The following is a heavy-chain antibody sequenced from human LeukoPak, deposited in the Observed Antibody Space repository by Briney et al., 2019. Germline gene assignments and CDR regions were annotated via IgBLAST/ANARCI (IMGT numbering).Heavy chain of an antibody. CDR2: SSSSGSTI. CDR1: GFTFSSYW. CDR3: ARSEGSMTTVPISFDY. J-gene: IGHJ4*02. V-gene: IGHV3-48*04. D-gene: IGHD4-11*01. Sequence: GGSLRLSCAASGFTFSSYWMSWVRQAPGKGLEWVSYSSSSGSTIYYADSVKGRFTISRDNAKNSLYLQMNSLRAEDTAVYYCARSEGSMTTVPISFDYWGQGTLVTVSS.